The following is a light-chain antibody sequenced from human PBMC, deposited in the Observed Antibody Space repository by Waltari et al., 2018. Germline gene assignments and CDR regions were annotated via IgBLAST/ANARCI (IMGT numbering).Light chain of an antibody. V-gene: IGLV1-51*02. CDR3: GTWDSSLSGAV. Sequence: QSVLTQPPSVSAAPGQRVTISCSGGSSNIGNNYVSWYRQFPGTAPNLLIYEDSERPSGIPGRFCGSKSGTSATLDITGLQAWDEADYYCGTWDSSLSGAVFGGGTHLTVL. CDR1: SSNIGNNY. J-gene: IGLJ7*01. CDR2: EDS.